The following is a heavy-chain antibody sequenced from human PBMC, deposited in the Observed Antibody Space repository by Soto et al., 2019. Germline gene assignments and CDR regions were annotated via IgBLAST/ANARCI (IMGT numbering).Heavy chain of an antibody. CDR1: GGSISSYY. Sequence: SETLSLTCTVSGGSISSYYWSWIRQPPGKGLEWIGYIYYSGSNNYNHSLKSRVTISVDTSKNQFSLKLSSVTAADTAVYYCARHEPLGIAAAGDYWGQGTQVTVSS. CDR2: IYYSGSN. CDR3: ARHEPLGIAAAGDY. D-gene: IGHD6-13*01. J-gene: IGHJ4*02. V-gene: IGHV4-59*08.